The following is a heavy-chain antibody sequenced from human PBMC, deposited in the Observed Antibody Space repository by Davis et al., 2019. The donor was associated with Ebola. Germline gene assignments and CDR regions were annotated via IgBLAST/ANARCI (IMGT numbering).Heavy chain of an antibody. CDR2: ISTGSSTI. Sequence: GGSLRLSCAASGFTFSSHSMIWVRQAPGKGLEWISYISTGSSTIYHADSVKGRFTISRDNAKNSLYLQMNSLRDEDTAVYYCVRYSMGVFDYWGQGTLVTVSS. V-gene: IGHV3-48*02. J-gene: IGHJ4*02. CDR1: GFTFSSHS. D-gene: IGHD6-13*01. CDR3: VRYSMGVFDY.